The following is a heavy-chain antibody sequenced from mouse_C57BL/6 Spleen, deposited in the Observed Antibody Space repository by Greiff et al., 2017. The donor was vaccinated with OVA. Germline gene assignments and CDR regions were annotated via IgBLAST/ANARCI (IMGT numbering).Heavy chain of an antibody. CDR3: ARRNSNYAMDY. Sequence: QVQLQQPGAELVKPGASVKLSCKASGYTFTSYWMHWVKQRPGRGLEWIGRIDPNSGGTKYNEKFKSKATLTVDKPSSTAYMQLSSPTSEDSAVYYCARRNSNYAMDYWGQGTSVTVSS. D-gene: IGHD2-5*01. CDR2: IDPNSGGT. J-gene: IGHJ4*01. V-gene: IGHV1-72*01. CDR1: GYTFTSYW.